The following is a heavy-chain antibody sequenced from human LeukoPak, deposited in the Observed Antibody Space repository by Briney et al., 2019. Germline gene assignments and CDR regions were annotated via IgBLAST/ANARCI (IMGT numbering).Heavy chain of an antibody. CDR2: ISSSGTHI. J-gene: IGHJ4*02. D-gene: IGHD6-19*01. V-gene: IGHV3-21*01. CDR3: ARVAVAGTGGLRY. CDR1: GFTFSRFS. Sequence: GGSLRLSCAASGFTFSRFSMSWVRQAPGKGLEWVSSISSSGTHIYYADSVKGRFTISRDNAKNTLYLQMNSLRAEDTAVYYCARVAVAGTGGLRYWGQGTLVTVSS.